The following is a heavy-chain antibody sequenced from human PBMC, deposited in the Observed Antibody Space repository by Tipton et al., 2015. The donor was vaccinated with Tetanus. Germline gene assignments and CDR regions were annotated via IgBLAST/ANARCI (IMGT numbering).Heavy chain of an antibody. D-gene: IGHD3/OR15-3a*01. CDR1: GYTFTHYG. V-gene: IGHV1-18*01. CDR3: ARGRGLGPHEYFHH. J-gene: IGHJ1*01. CDR2: ISTFNENV. Sequence: QLVQSGAEVKKPGASVKVSCKASGYTFTHYGVNWVRQAPGQGLEWMGWISTFNENVNYAEKFQGRLTMCTARSTATVYMDLRSLRSYDPAVYYCARGRGLGPHEYFHHWGHGTLVPVSS.